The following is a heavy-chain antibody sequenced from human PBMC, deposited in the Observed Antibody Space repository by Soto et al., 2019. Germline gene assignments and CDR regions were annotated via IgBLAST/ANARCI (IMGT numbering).Heavy chain of an antibody. Sequence: SVKVSYTASGGTFSSYAISWVRQAPGQGLEWMGGIIPIFGTANYAQKFQGRVTITADESTSTAYMELSSLRSEDTAMYYCARDPVHCGGDCYSLGWFDPWGQGTLVTVSS. CDR3: ARDPVHCGGDCYSLGWFDP. CDR2: IIPIFGTA. D-gene: IGHD2-21*02. J-gene: IGHJ5*02. V-gene: IGHV1-69*13. CDR1: GGTFSSYA.